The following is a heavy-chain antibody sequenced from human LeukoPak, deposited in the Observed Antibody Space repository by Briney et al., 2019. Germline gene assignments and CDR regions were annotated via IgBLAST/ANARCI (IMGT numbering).Heavy chain of an antibody. V-gene: IGHV4-31*02. J-gene: IGHJ4*02. CDR3: ARDIEDSGSYYRPGY. CDR1: GGSISSGGYY. Sequence: SQTLSLTCTVSGGSISSGGYYWNWIRQHPGKGLEWIGYIYNSGSPYYNPSLKSRVTISVDTSKNQFSVRLSSVTAADTAVYYCARDIEDSGSYYRPGYWGQGTLVTVSS. D-gene: IGHD1-26*01. CDR2: IYNSGSP.